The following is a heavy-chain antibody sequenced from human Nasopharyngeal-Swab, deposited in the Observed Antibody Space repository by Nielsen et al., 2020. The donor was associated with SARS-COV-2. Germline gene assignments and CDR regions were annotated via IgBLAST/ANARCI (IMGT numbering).Heavy chain of an antibody. D-gene: IGHD3-10*01. CDR1: GFTFSSYS. V-gene: IGHV3-21*01. CDR3: ARGDRSGSYYPDY. Sequence: GESLKISCAASGFTFSSYSMNWVRQAPGKGLEWVSPISSSSSYIYYADSVKGRFTISRDNAKNSLYRQMNSLRAEDTAVYYCARGDRSGSYYPDYWGQGTLVTVSS. CDR2: ISSSSSYI. J-gene: IGHJ4*02.